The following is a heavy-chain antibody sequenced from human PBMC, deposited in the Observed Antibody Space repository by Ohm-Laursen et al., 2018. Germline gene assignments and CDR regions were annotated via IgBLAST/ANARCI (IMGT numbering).Heavy chain of an antibody. CDR1: GGSFSGYY. CDR3: ARGFSGWWGRIDY. V-gene: IGHV4-34*01. Sequence: SQTLSLTCPVYGGSFSGYYWNWIRQPPGKGLEWIGEINHSRSTKYNSSFKSRVTISVDTSKNQFSLKLISVTAADTAVYYCARGFSGWWGRIDYWGQGTLVTVSS. D-gene: IGHD6-19*01. CDR2: INHSRST. J-gene: IGHJ4*02.